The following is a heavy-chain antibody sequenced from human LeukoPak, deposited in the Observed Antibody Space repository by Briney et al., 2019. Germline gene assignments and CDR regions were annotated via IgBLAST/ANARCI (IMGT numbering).Heavy chain of an antibody. V-gene: IGHV3-21*01. CDR3: ARRGSQTRKEYYFDY. CDR2: ISSSSSYI. CDR1: GFTFSSYS. Sequence: GGSLRLSCAASGFTFSSYSMNWVRQAPGKELEWVSSISSSSSYIYYADSVKGRFTISRDNAKNSLYLQMNSLRAEDTAVYYCARRGSQTRKEYYFDYWGQGTLVTVSS. J-gene: IGHJ4*02. D-gene: IGHD3-16*01.